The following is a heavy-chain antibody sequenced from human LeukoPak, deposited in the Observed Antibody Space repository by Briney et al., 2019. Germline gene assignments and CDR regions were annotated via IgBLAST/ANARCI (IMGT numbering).Heavy chain of an antibody. V-gene: IGHV4-39*01. CDR1: GGSISSSSYY. CDR3: ARLGSDSSGPRPFDP. J-gene: IGHJ5*02. D-gene: IGHD3-22*01. CDR2: IYYSGST. Sequence: KPSETLSLTCTVSGGSISSSSYYWGWIRQPPGKGLEWIGSIYYSGSTYYNPSLKSRVTISVDTSKNQFSLKLGSVTAADTAVYYCARLGSDSSGPRPFDPWGQGTLVTVSS.